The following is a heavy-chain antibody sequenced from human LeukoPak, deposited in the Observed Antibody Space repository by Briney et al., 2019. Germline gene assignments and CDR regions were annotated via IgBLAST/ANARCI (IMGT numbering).Heavy chain of an antibody. J-gene: IGHJ6*02. V-gene: IGHV3-23*01. CDR1: GFTFISYA. Sequence: GSLRLSCAASGFTFISYAMTWVRQAPGKGLEWVSAISCSGVNTYYSDSVQGRFTISRHNYKNPLYLQMTSLRAEDTAVYYCAKDKEIAVAGTHYYYGMDLWGQGPTVTVPS. CDR3: AKDKEIAVAGTHYYYGMDL. D-gene: IGHD6-19*01. CDR2: ISCSGVNT.